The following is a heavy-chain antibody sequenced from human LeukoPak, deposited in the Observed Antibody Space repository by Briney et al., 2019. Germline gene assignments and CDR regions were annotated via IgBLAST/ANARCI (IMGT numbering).Heavy chain of an antibody. CDR3: ARSPDYYDSSGTGY. V-gene: IGHV3-21*01. CDR2: ISSSSSYI. CDR1: GFTFSSYS. J-gene: IGHJ4*02. D-gene: IGHD3-22*01. Sequence: GGSLRLSCAASGFTFSSYSMNWVRQAPGKGLEWVSCISSSSSYIYYGDSVKGRFTTSRDNAKNSLYLQMNSLRAEDTAVYYCARSPDYYDSSGTGYWGQGTLVTVSS.